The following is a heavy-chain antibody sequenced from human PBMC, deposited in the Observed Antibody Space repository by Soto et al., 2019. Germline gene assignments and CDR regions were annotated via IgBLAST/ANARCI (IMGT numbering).Heavy chain of an antibody. J-gene: IGHJ3*02. Sequence: QVQLQESGPGLVKPSETLFLTCTVSGDSVSITSYYWTWIRQPPGQGLEGIGNIYYNGNTKYNPSLKSRVTISLDTSKNQFSLKVNSVTATDTAIYYCARAAIREGNALDIWGQGTMVTVSS. CDR1: GDSVSITSYY. V-gene: IGHV4-61*01. CDR2: IYYNGNT. D-gene: IGHD3-3*01. CDR3: ARAAIREGNALDI.